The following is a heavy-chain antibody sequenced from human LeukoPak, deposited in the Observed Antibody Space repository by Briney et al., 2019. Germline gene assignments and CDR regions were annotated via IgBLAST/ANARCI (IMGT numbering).Heavy chain of an antibody. CDR2: IDEDGKTI. CDR3: VSDLCGGDDQ. V-gene: IGHV3-74*01. J-gene: IGHJ5*02. CDR1: GFTFNSYR. D-gene: IGHD3-3*01. Sequence: PGGSLRLSCAASGFTFNSYRMHWVRQAPGKGLVWVSRIDEDGKTIDYADSVKGRFTISRDNAKDTLYLQISSLRDEDTAVYYCVSDLCGGDDQWGRGTLVTVSS.